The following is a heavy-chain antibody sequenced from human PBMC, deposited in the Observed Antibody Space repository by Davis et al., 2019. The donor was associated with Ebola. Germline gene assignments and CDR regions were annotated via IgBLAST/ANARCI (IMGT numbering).Heavy chain of an antibody. Sequence: GESLKISCAASGFTFSSYSMNWVRQAPGKGLEWVSYISSSSSTIYYADSVKGRFTISRDNAKNSLYLRMNSLRDEDTAVYYCARDLYYYDSSGYSYYFDYWGQGTLVTVSS. CDR2: ISSSSSTI. CDR3: ARDLYYYDSSGYSYYFDY. D-gene: IGHD3-22*01. CDR1: GFTFSSYS. J-gene: IGHJ4*02. V-gene: IGHV3-48*02.